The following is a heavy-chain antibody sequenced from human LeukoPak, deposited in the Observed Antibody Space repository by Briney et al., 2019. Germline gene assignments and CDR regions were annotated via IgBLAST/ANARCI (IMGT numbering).Heavy chain of an antibody. Sequence: GGSLRLSCAASGFTFSSYAMSWVRQAPGKGLEWVSAISGSGGSTYYADPVKGRFTISRDNSKNTLYLQMNSLRAEDTAVYYCAKVGYYDFWSGYYKGYYFDYWGQGTLVTVSS. D-gene: IGHD3-3*01. CDR3: AKVGYYDFWSGYYKGYYFDY. J-gene: IGHJ4*02. CDR2: ISGSGGST. CDR1: GFTFSSYA. V-gene: IGHV3-23*01.